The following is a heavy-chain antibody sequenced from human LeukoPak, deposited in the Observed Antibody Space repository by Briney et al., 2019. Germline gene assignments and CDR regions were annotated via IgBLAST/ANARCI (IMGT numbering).Heavy chain of an antibody. V-gene: IGHV1-24*01. CDR3: ATPKEDPTCYYDSSGYYAFDY. Sequence: ASVKVSCKVSGYTLTELSMHWVRQAPGKGLEWMGGFDPEDGETIYAQKFQGRVTATEDTSTDTAYMELSSLRSEDTAVYYCATPKEDPTCYYDSSGYYAFDYWGQGTLVTVSS. D-gene: IGHD3-22*01. CDR1: GYTLTELS. J-gene: IGHJ4*02. CDR2: FDPEDGET.